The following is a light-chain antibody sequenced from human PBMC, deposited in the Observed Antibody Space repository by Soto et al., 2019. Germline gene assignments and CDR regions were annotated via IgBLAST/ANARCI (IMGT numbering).Light chain of an antibody. CDR1: QSISSF. CDR2: AAS. V-gene: IGKV1-39*01. Sequence: DIQMTQSPSSLSASVGDRVTITCRASQSISSFLNWYQQVPGKAPKLLIYAASSLQRGVPSRFRGTGSGTDFTLTISSLQPEDFATYYCQQSYSMATFGPGTKVNIK. CDR3: QQSYSMAT. J-gene: IGKJ3*01.